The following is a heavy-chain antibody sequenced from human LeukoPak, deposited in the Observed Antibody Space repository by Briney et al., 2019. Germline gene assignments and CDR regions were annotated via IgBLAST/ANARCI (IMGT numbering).Heavy chain of an antibody. Sequence: PSETLSLTCTFSGGSINNFYWSWIRQPAGKGLEWIGRIHASENTNYNPSLKSRVTMSVDTSKNQFSLKLSSVTAADTAVYYCARGSNYYGSGIAYYYYMDVWGKGTTVTVSS. CDR1: GGSINNFY. CDR3: ARGSNYYGSGIAYYYYMDV. CDR2: IHASENT. D-gene: IGHD3-10*01. V-gene: IGHV4-4*07. J-gene: IGHJ6*03.